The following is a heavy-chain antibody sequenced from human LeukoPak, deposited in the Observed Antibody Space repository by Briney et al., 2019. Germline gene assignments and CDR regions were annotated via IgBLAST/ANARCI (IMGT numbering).Heavy chain of an antibody. Sequence: GGSLRLSCAASGFTFSSYAMSWVRQAPGKGLEWVSAISGSGGSTYYADSVKGRFTISRDNSKNTLYLQMNSLRAQDTAVYYCGKDGYCSSTSCCLNWFDPWGQGTLVTVSS. D-gene: IGHD2-2*03. CDR1: GFTFSSYA. J-gene: IGHJ5*02. CDR3: GKDGYCSSTSCCLNWFDP. V-gene: IGHV3-23*01. CDR2: ISGSGGST.